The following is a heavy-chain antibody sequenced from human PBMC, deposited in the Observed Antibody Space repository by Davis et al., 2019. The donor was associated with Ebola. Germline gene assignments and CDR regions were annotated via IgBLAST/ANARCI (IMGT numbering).Heavy chain of an antibody. J-gene: IGHJ4*02. CDR2: ISSSSTI. V-gene: IGHV3-48*02. CDR1: GFTFSSYS. CDR3: ARDGFGQQLVF. Sequence: PGGSLRLSCAASGFTFSSYSMNWVRQAPGKGLEWVSYISSSSTIYYADSVKGRFTISRDNAKNSLYLQMNSLRDEDTAVYYCARDGFGQQLVFWGQGTLVTVSS. D-gene: IGHD6-13*01.